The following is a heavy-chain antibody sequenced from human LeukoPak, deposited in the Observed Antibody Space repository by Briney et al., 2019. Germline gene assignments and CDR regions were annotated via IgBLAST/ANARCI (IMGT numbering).Heavy chain of an antibody. D-gene: IGHD3-22*01. Sequence: ASVKVSCKASGYTFTSYGISWVRQAPGQGLEWMGWISAYNGNTNYAQKLQGRVTMTTDTSTSTAYMELSSLRSEDAAVYYCGRDLNRSGYTREGRFDPWGQGTLVTVSS. CDR2: ISAYNGNT. J-gene: IGHJ5*02. CDR1: GYTFTSYG. CDR3: GRDLNRSGYTREGRFDP. V-gene: IGHV1-18*01.